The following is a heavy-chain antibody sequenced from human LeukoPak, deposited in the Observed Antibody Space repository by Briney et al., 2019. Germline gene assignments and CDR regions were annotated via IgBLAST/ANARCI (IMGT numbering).Heavy chain of an antibody. D-gene: IGHD5-18*01. CDR3: ARRDGDSYGYGFDY. V-gene: IGHV4-59*12. Sequence: SETLSLTCTVSGGSISIYYWSWVRQPPGKGLEWMGYVYNSGNTDYNPSLKSRVTISADTSKNQFSLKLTSVTAADTAVYYCARRDGDSYGYGFDYWGQGTLVTVSS. J-gene: IGHJ4*02. CDR1: GGSISIYY. CDR2: VYNSGNT.